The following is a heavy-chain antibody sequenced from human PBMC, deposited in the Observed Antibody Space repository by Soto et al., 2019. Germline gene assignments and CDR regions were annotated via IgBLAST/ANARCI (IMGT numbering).Heavy chain of an antibody. CDR2: ITDTGGDA. CDR1: GLTFGSRA. J-gene: IGHJ4*02. D-gene: IGHD3-10*01. CDR3: AGGSPDSYPGSRIFDF. V-gene: IGHV3-23*01. Sequence: PGGSLRLSCVASGLTFGSRAMTWVRQAPGEGLQWVSTITDTGGDAKYADSVRGRFVISRDNSKKTLYLQMTSLTAEDSAMYYCAGGSPDSYPGSRIFDFWGRGTLVTVSS.